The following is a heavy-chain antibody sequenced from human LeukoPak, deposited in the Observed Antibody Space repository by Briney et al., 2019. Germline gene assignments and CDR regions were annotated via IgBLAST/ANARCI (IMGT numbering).Heavy chain of an antibody. CDR2: ISGGGGNT. Sequence: GGSLRLSCAASKFAFSSYAMSWVRQAPGKGLEWVSAISGGGGNTYYADSVKGRFTISRDNSKNTLYLQMNSLRAEDTAVYYCAKRSLSYYYGMDVWGQGTTVTVSS. J-gene: IGHJ6*02. V-gene: IGHV3-23*01. CDR3: AKRSLSYYYGMDV. CDR1: KFAFSSYA.